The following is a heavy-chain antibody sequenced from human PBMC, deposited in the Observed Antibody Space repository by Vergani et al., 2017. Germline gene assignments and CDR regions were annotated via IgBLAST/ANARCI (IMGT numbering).Heavy chain of an antibody. Sequence: QGQLAQSGAEVKKPGSSVKVSCKASGGTFSSNSISWVRQAPGQGLEWMGRIIPIFGTTSYAQKFQGRVTITADESTSTAYMELSSLRSEDTAVYYCARAGYCSSTSCPTLSHYGMDVWGQRTTVTVSS. CDR3: ARAGYCSSTSCPTLSHYGMDV. D-gene: IGHD2-2*01. CDR2: IIPIFGTT. V-gene: IGHV1-69*13. CDR1: GGTFSSNS. J-gene: IGHJ6*02.